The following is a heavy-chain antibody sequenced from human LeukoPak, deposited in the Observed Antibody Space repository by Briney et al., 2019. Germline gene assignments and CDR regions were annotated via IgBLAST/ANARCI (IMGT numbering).Heavy chain of an antibody. V-gene: IGHV3-30*03. CDR3: ARSRTYYYDTNWFDP. Sequence: GRSLRLSCAASGFTFSSYGMHWVRQAPGKGLEWVAVISYDGSNKYYADSVKGRFTISRDNSKNTLYLQMSSLRAEDTAVYYCARSRTYYYDTNWFDPRGQGTLVTVSS. CDR1: GFTFSSYG. J-gene: IGHJ5*02. D-gene: IGHD3-22*01. CDR2: ISYDGSNK.